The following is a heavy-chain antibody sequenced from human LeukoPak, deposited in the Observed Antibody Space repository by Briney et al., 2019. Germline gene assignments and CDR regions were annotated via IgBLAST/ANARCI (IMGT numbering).Heavy chain of an antibody. Sequence: GGSLRLSCAASGFTFSHYCMNWVRQAPGKGLEWVSSISGSGSFIYYADSLKGRITISRDNAKNSLYLQMNSLRPEDTAVYYCARDRGWAARPNYMDVWGKGTTVTVSS. CDR1: GFTFSHYC. J-gene: IGHJ6*03. D-gene: IGHD6-6*01. CDR3: ARDRGWAARPNYMDV. V-gene: IGHV3-21*01. CDR2: ISGSGSFI.